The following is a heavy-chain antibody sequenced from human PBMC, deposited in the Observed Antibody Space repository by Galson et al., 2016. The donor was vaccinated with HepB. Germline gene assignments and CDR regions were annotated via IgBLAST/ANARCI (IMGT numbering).Heavy chain of an antibody. V-gene: IGHV4-39*01. J-gene: IGHJ5*02. D-gene: IGHD6-25*01. CDR1: RASISSNVYY. CDR3: ARQGSSSAFDV. CDR2: VYYSGDS. Sequence: SETLSLTCSLSRASISSNVYYWAWIRQPAGKGLEWIGSVYYSGDSYYNPSLKPRVTISVDTSRDQFSLMLTSVTAADTAVYYCARQGSSSAFDVWGLGTLVTVSS.